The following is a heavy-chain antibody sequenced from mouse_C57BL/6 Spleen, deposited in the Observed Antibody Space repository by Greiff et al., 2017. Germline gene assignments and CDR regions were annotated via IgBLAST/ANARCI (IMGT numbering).Heavy chain of an antibody. D-gene: IGHD1-1*01. CDR1: GYAFTNYL. CDR2: INPGSGGT. Sequence: QVQLKESGAELVRPGTSVKVSCKASGYAFTNYLIEWVKQRPGQGLEWIGVINPGSGGTNYNEKFKGKATLTADKSSSTAYMQLSSLTSEDSAVYFCARSGAFITTVVAYYFDYWGQGTTLTVSS. J-gene: IGHJ2*01. V-gene: IGHV1-54*01. CDR3: ARSGAFITTVVAYYFDY.